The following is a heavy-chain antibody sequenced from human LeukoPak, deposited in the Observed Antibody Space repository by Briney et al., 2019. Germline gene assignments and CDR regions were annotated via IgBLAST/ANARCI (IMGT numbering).Heavy chain of an antibody. CDR3: ARVPDWTYVPDY. D-gene: IGHD3-16*01. CDR2: IKSSNT. V-gene: IGHV4-61*02. Sequence: PSETLSLTCTVSGGSISSDLFYWTWVRQPAGKGLEWIGRIKSSNTNYNPSLKSRVSISLDTSTNQFSLKLSSLTAADTAVYYCARVPDWTYVPDYWGQGTLVTVSS. CDR1: GGSISSDLFY. J-gene: IGHJ4*02.